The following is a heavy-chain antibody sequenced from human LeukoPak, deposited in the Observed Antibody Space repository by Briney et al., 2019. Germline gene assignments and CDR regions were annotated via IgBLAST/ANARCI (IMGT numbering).Heavy chain of an antibody. D-gene: IGHD3-10*01. CDR1: GYTFTSYG. CDR2: ISAYNGNT. CDR3: ARAVTIMVREQRDDAFDI. J-gene: IGHJ3*02. V-gene: IGHV1-18*01. Sequence: GASVKVSCKASGYTFTSYGISWVRQAPGQGLEWMGWISAYNGNTNYAQKLQGRVTMTTDTSTSTAYMELRSLRSDDTAVYYCARAVTIMVREQRDDAFDIWGQGTMVTVSS.